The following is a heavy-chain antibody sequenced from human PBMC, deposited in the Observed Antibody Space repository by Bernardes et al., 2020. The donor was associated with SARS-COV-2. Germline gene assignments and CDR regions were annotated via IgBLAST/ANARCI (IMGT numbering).Heavy chain of an antibody. V-gene: IGHV3-7*05. CDR3: IMGILEWGYY. Sequence: GGSLRLSCVTSGFTFSRYWMSWVRQAPGKGLEWVANINPDGSVIYYMDFVEGRFAISRDNAKNSLSLQMNSLRDEDTATYYCIMGILEWGYYWGQGTLVTVSS. CDR1: GFTFSRYW. D-gene: IGHD3-3*01. J-gene: IGHJ4*02. CDR2: INPDGSVI.